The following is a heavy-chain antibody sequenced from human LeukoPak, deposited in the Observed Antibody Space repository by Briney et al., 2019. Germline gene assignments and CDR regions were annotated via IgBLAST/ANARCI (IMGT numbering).Heavy chain of an antibody. CDR1: GYTFTSYY. D-gene: IGHD3-3*01. CDR3: ARELPITIFGVVIIPYYGMDV. CDR2: INPSGGST. Sequence: GASVKVSCKASGYTFTSYYMHWVRQAPGQGLEWMGIINPSGGSTSYAQKFQGRVTMTRDTSTSTAYMELRSLRSDDTAVYYCARELPITIFGVVIIPYYGMDVWGQGTTVTVSS. V-gene: IGHV1-46*01. J-gene: IGHJ6*02.